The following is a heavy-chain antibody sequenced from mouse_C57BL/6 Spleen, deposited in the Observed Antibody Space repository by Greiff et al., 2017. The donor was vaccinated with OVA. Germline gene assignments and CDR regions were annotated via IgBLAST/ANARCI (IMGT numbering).Heavy chain of an antibody. J-gene: IGHJ4*01. CDR2: IYPGDGDT. V-gene: IGHV1-82*01. CDR1: GYAFSSSW. Sequence: VQLQQSGPELVKPGASVKISCKASGYAFSSSWMNWVKQRPGKGLEWIGRIYPGDGDTNYNGKFKGKATLTADKSSSTAYMQLSSLTSEDSAVYFCARIPDYYGGAMDYWGQGTSVTVSS. CDR3: ARIPDYYGGAMDY. D-gene: IGHD1-1*01.